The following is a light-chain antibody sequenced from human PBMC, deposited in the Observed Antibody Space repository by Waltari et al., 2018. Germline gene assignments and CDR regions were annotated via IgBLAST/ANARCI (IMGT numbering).Light chain of an antibody. CDR3: HQTYSFPHS. CDR1: RPILGY. J-gene: IGKJ4*01. Sequence: DIQMTQSPSSLSASIGDRVTITCRASRPILGYVNWYQQKPGKAPNLLRSATSTLHSGVSSRFSGSGSGTDFTLTISGLHADDFATYFCHQTYSFPHSFGGGTKVEI. V-gene: IGKV1-39*01. CDR2: ATS.